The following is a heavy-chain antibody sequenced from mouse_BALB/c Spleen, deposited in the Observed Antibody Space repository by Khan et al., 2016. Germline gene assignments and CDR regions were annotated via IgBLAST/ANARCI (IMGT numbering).Heavy chain of an antibody. V-gene: IGHV5-17*02. D-gene: IGHD2-5*01. Sequence: EVELVESGGGLVQPGGSRKLSCAASGFNFSSFGMHWVRQAPEKGLEWVAYISSGSNTIYYADTVKGRFTISTDNPKKTLFLQMTSLSSQDTAMYYCARRIVTRDYYGMDYWGQGTSVTVSS. CDR2: ISSGSNTI. CDR3: ARRIVTRDYYGMDY. J-gene: IGHJ4*01. CDR1: GFNFSSFG.